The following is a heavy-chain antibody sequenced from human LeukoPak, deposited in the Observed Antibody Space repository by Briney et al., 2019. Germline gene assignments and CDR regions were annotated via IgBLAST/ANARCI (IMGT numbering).Heavy chain of an antibody. D-gene: IGHD3-16*02. CDR1: GGSFSGYY. CDR2: INHSGST. CDR3: ARPPPSRRSYRALWY. V-gene: IGHV4-34*01. Sequence: SETLSLTCAVYGGSFSGYYWSWIRQPPGKGLEWIGEINHSGSTNYNPSLKSRVTISVDTSKNQFSLKLSSVTAADTAVYYCARPPPSRRSYRALWYWGQGTLVTVSS. J-gene: IGHJ4*02.